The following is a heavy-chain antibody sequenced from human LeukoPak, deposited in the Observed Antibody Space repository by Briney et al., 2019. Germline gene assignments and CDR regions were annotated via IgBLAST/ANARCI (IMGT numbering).Heavy chain of an antibody. V-gene: IGHV3-48*01. CDR2: ISSSSSTI. CDR1: GFTFSSYS. CDR3: AKGQLPYCSTTSCAGYFYYGMDV. J-gene: IGHJ6*02. Sequence: GGSLRLSCAASGFTFSSYSMNWVRQAPGKGLEWVSYISSSSSTIYYADSVKGRFTISRDNSKNTLYLQMNSLTTEDTALYYCAKGQLPYCSTTSCAGYFYYGMDVWGQGTTVTVSS. D-gene: IGHD2-2*01.